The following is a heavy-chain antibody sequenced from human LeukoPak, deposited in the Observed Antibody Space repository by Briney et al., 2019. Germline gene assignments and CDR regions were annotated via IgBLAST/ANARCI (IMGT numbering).Heavy chain of an antibody. D-gene: IGHD4-17*01. CDR1: GFTFSSYS. CDR2: ISSSSSYI. J-gene: IGHJ4*02. CDR3: ARDLGGYGDYGTNFDY. Sequence: GGSLGLSCAASGFTFSSYSMNWVRQAPGKGLEWVSAISSSSSYIYYADSVKGRFTISRDNAKKSLYLQMNSLRAEDTAVYYCARDLGGYGDYGTNFDYWGQGTLVTVSS. V-gene: IGHV3-21*01.